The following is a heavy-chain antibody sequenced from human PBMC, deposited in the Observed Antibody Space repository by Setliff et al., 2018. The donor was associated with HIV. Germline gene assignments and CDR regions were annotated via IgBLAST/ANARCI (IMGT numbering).Heavy chain of an antibody. CDR2: ISYIGST. CDR3: ARLFRWLQFPDRFDS. J-gene: IGHJ4*02. CDR1: GASISGSAYY. Sequence: SETLSLTCTVSGASISGSAYYWGWIRQPPGKGLEWIASISYIGSTYYNPSLKSRFTISVDTSRNQFSLNLTSVTAADTAVYYCARLFRWLQFPDRFDSWGQGALVTVSS. V-gene: IGHV4-39*07. D-gene: IGHD6-19*01.